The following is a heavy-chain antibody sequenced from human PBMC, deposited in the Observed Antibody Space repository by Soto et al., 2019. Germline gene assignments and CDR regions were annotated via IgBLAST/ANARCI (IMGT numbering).Heavy chain of an antibody. V-gene: IGHV4-4*07. Sequence: TLSLTCTVSGGSISSYYWSWIRQPSGKGLEWIGRIYTSGSTNYNPSLKSRVTMSVDTSKNQFSLKLSSVTAADTAVYYCAGALLYYYDSSGYYFWGQGTLVTVSS. CDR2: IYTSGST. D-gene: IGHD3-22*01. CDR3: AGALLYYYDSSGYYF. CDR1: GGSISSYY. J-gene: IGHJ4*02.